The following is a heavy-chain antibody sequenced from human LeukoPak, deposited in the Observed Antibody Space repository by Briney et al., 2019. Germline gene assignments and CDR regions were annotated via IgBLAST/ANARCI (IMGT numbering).Heavy chain of an antibody. CDR1: GGSFSGYY. D-gene: IGHD1-14*01. CDR2: INHSGST. V-gene: IGHV4-34*01. CDR3: AGVAGDYYYYMDV. J-gene: IGHJ6*03. Sequence: SETLSLTCAVYGGSFSGYYWSWIRQPPGKGLEWIGEINHSGSTNYNPSLKSRVTISVDTSKNQFSLKLSSVTAADTAVYYCAGVAGDYYYYMDVWGKGTTVTVSS.